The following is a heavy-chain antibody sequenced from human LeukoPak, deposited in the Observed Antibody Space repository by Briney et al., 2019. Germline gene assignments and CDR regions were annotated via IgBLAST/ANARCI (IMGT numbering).Heavy chain of an antibody. CDR1: GFTFSNYG. CDR3: AKGGTYYYDSSGYYGY. J-gene: IGHJ4*02. V-gene: IGHV3-23*01. Sequence: GGSLRLSCAASGFTFSNYGMSWVRQAPGKGLEWVSGISGSGGSTYYADSVKGRFTISRDNSKNTLFLQMNSLRAEDRAVYYCAKGGTYYYDSSGYYGYWGQGTLVTVSS. CDR2: ISGSGGST. D-gene: IGHD3-22*01.